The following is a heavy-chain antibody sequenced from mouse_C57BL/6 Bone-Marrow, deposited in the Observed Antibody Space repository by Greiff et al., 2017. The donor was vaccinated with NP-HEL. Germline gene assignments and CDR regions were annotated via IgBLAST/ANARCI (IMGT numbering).Heavy chain of an antibody. Sequence: EVKLMESGEGLVKPGGSLKLSCAASGFTFSSYAMSWVRQTPEKRLEWVAYISSGGDYIYYADTVKGRFTISRDNARNTLYLQMSSLKSEDTAMYYCTIDYYVFAYWGQGTRVTVSA. D-gene: IGHD2-1*01. CDR2: ISSGGDYI. CDR1: GFTFSSYA. V-gene: IGHV5-9-1*02. CDR3: TIDYYVFAY. J-gene: IGHJ3*01.